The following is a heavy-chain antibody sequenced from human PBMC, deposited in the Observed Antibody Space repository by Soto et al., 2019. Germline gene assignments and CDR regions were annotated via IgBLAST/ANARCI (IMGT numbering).Heavy chain of an antibody. CDR3: ARGTVLRYFDWLLEHRVPHATNDY. J-gene: IGHJ4*02. CDR2: IWYDGSNK. V-gene: IGHV3-33*01. CDR1: GFTFSSYG. Sequence: PGGSLRLSCAASGFTFSSYGMHWVRQAPCKGLEWVAVIWYDGSNKYYADSVKGRFTISRDNSKNTLYLQMNSLRAEDTAVYYCARGTVLRYFDWLLEHRVPHATNDYWGQGTLVTVSS. D-gene: IGHD3-9*01.